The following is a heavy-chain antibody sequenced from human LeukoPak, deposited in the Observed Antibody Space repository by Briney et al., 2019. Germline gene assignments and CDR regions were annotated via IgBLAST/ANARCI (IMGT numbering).Heavy chain of an antibody. CDR2: ISGSGGST. D-gene: IGHD3-22*01. CDR3: AKGYYYDSRRFDY. V-gene: IGHV3-23*01. J-gene: IGHJ4*02. CDR1: GFTFSSYA. Sequence: GGSPRLSCAASGFTFSSYAMSWVRQAPGKGLEWVSAISGSGGSTYYADSVKGRFTISRDNSKNTLYLQMNSLRAEDTAVYYCAKGYYYDSRRFDYWGQGTLVTVSS.